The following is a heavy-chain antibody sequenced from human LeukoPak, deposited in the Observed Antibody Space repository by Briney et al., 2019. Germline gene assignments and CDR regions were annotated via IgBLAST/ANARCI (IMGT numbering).Heavy chain of an antibody. CDR1: GFTVSSNY. Sequence: PGGSLRLSCAASGFTVSSNYMSWVRQAPGKGLEWVSYISSSGSTIYYADSVKGRFTISRDNAKNSLYLQMNSLRAEDTAVYYCARVKEVVVVAATRFDPWGQGTLVTVSS. CDR3: ARVKEVVVVAATRFDP. D-gene: IGHD2-15*01. CDR2: ISSSGSTI. V-gene: IGHV3-11*01. J-gene: IGHJ5*02.